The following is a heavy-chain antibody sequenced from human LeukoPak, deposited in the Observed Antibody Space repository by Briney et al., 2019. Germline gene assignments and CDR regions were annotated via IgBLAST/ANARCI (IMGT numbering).Heavy chain of an antibody. CDR1: GFTFINYD. Sequence: GGSLRLSCAASGFTFINYDIHWVRQAPGKGLEWVALISYDGSNRYYADSVQGRFTIPRDNSKNTLYLEMNSLRSEDTAVYYCAKGLHIVGTTYYGIDVWGQGTTVTVSS. J-gene: IGHJ6*02. CDR2: ISYDGSNR. CDR3: AKGLHIVGTTYYGIDV. V-gene: IGHV3-30*18. D-gene: IGHD1-26*01.